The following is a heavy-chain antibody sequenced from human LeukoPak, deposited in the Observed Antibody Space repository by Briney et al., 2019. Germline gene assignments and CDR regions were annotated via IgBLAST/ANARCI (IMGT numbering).Heavy chain of an antibody. CDR2: INQSGST. Sequence: SETLSLTCAASGGSFSGYSWNWIRQPPGKGLEWIGEINQSGSTKYNPSLRSRVTISIDTSKSQFSMRLNSVTAADTALYYCARCDTGGWFFDSWGQGALVTVSS. CDR3: ARCDTGGWFFDS. D-gene: IGHD6-19*01. J-gene: IGHJ5*01. CDR1: GGSFSGYS. V-gene: IGHV4-34*01.